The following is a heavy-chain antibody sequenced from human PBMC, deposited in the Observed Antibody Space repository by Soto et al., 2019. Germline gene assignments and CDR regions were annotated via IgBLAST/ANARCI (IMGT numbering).Heavy chain of an antibody. Sequence: QIRLEQSDSEVKKPGASVRVSCKASGYTFATYGFSWVRQAPGQGLEWMGWISAYNGETRLAERFQGRVTMTTDTAPATGYMDLRSLRTDDTAVYYCARTCPLGACYKHELHKYGLDVWGQGTTIIVSS. J-gene: IGHJ6*02. D-gene: IGHD2-21*02. CDR3: ARTCPLGACYKHELHKYGLDV. CDR2: ISAYNGET. CDR1: GYTFATYG. V-gene: IGHV1-18*04.